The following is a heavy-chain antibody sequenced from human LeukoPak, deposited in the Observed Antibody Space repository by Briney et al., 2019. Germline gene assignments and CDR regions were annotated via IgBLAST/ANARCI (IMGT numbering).Heavy chain of an antibody. J-gene: IGHJ3*02. V-gene: IGHV1-18*04. CDR3: ARDYYDAFDI. Sequence: ASVKVSCKTSGYTFTGYYLHWVRQAPGQGLEWMGWISAYNGNTNYAQKLQGRVTMATDTSTSTAYMELRSLRSDDTAVYYCARDYYDAFDIWGQGTMVTVSS. CDR1: GYTFTGYY. D-gene: IGHD3-10*01. CDR2: ISAYNGNT.